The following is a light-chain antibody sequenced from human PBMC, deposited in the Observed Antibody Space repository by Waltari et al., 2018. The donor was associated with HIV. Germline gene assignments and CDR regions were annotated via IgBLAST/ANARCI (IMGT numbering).Light chain of an antibody. CDR1: QDIRNS. CDR2: AGP. J-gene: IGKJ4*01. V-gene: IGKV1-NL1*01. CDR3: QQYSSPPLT. Sequence: DIQITQSPSSLSASVGDSVTITWRASQDIRNSLDSHQQSPGKAPHLLLHAGPRLEDGVPARFSGSGSGTDYTLPSSSLQPEYFASYDGQQYSSPPLTVGGGPKVESK.